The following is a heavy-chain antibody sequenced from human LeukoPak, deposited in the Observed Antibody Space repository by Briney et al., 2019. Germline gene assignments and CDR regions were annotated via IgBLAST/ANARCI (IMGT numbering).Heavy chain of an antibody. CDR2: ISSNGGST. D-gene: IGHD2-15*01. CDR1: GFTFSRFG. J-gene: IGHJ4*02. CDR3: ARGPDCSGGSCHLGY. V-gene: IGHV3-64*01. Sequence: GGSLRLACAASGFTFSRFGMPWVRQAPGMGLEYVSGISSNGGSTYYANSVKGRFTTSRDNSKNTLYLQMGSLRAEDMAVYYCARGPDCSGGSCHLGYWGQGTLVTVSS.